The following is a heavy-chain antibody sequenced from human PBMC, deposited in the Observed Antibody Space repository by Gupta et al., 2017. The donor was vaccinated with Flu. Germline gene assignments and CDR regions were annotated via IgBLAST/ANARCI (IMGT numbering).Heavy chain of an antibody. Sequence: EVQLVESGGGLVQPGGSLRLSCAASGFTLSTYDMHWVRQATGEGLVWVSGIGNGGDTHYPDSVKGRFTISRENVNNALYLQMDSLRAGDTGVYYCVRGRGDRFDYWGQGTLVTVSS. J-gene: IGHJ4*02. D-gene: IGHD3-10*01. CDR1: GFTLSTYD. V-gene: IGHV3-13*01. CDR3: VRGRGDRFDY. CDR2: IGNGGDT.